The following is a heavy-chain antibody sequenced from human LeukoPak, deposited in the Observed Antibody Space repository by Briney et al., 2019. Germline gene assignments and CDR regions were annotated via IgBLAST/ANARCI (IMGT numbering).Heavy chain of an antibody. Sequence: GGSLRLSCLTSGFTLSTNSMSWVRHAPWKGLEWVLGISGSGASTYYADSVKGRFTISRDDSRNTLYLQMNSLRGDDTAVYYCAKDVGKWESLHFFDYWGQGTLVTVSS. CDR2: ISGSGAST. CDR1: GFTLSTNS. J-gene: IGHJ4*02. V-gene: IGHV3-23*01. D-gene: IGHD1-26*01. CDR3: AKDVGKWESLHFFDY.